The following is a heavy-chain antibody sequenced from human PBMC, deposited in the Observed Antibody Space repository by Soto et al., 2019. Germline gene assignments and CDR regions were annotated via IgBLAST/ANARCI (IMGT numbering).Heavy chain of an antibody. CDR3: AGTPVLRFLEWLLIDY. CDR2: ISSSSSYI. CDR1: GFTCSSYS. Sequence: GGSLRLSCASSGFTCSSYSMNWVRQATGKGLEWVSSISSSSSYIYYADSVKGRFTISRDNAKNSLYLQMNSLRAEDTAVYYCAGTPVLRFLEWLLIDYWGQGTLVTVSS. J-gene: IGHJ4*02. D-gene: IGHD3-3*01. V-gene: IGHV3-21*01.